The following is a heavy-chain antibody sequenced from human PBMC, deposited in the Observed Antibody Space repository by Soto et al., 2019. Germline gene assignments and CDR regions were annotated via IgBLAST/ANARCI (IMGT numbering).Heavy chain of an antibody. D-gene: IGHD2-15*01. Sequence: SVKVSGKASGGTFSSYAISWVRQAPGQGLEWMGGIIPIFGTANYAQKFQGRVTITADESTSTAYMELSSLRSEDTAVYYCASGVPYCSGGSCYVALNDAFDIWGQGTMVTVSS. CDR3: ASGVPYCSGGSCYVALNDAFDI. J-gene: IGHJ3*02. V-gene: IGHV1-69*13. CDR1: GGTFSSYA. CDR2: IIPIFGTA.